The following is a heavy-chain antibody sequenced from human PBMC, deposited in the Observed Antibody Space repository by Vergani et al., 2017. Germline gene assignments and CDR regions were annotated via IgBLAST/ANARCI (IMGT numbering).Heavy chain of an antibody. D-gene: IGHD6-13*01. CDR1: GFTFSNYW. CDR3: ARLGLTASRREAPVFDY. J-gene: IGHJ4*02. V-gene: IGHV3-7*01. CDR2: IKEDGSET. Sequence: EVQLMESGGGLVQPGGSLRLSCAASGFTFSNYWMSWVRQAPGKWLGWEANIKEDGSETFYVDSVMGRFTISRDNAKNSLYLQRNSLRAEDTAVYFCARLGLTASRREAPVFDYWGQRTLVTVSS.